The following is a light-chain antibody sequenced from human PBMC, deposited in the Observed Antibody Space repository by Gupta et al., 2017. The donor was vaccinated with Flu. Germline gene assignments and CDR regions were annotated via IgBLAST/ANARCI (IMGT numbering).Light chain of an antibody. J-gene: IGLJ3*02. Sequence: QSALTQPRSLSGSPAPSVTISCTGTSSGVGGYNYDSWYQQHPGKAPKLMIYDVSKRPSGVPDRFSGSKSGNTASLTISGLQAEDEADYYCCSYAGSYTPWVFGGGTKLTVL. CDR1: SSGVGGYNY. CDR3: CSYAGSYTPWV. V-gene: IGLV2-11*01. CDR2: DVS.